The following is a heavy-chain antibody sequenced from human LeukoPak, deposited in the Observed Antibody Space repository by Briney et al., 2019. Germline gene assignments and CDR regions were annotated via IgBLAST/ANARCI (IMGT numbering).Heavy chain of an antibody. Sequence: SETLSLTCTVSGGSISGSSYYWGWIRQPPGKGLEWIGYIYYSGSTNYNPSLKSRVTISVDTSKNQFSLKLSSVTAADTAVYYCARRRYDSSGYYYDFDYWGQGTLVTVSS. V-gene: IGHV4-61*05. D-gene: IGHD3-22*01. CDR3: ARRRYDSSGYYYDFDY. CDR1: GGSISGSSYY. J-gene: IGHJ4*02. CDR2: IYYSGST.